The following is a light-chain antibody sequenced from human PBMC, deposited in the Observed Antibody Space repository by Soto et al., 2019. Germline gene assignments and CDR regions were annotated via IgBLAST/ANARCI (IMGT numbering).Light chain of an antibody. Sequence: DIQMTQSPSTLSASVGDRVTITCRASQSISSWLAWYQQKPGKAPKLLIYKASTLESGVPSRFSGSGSGTEFTLTISSLQPDDFAIYYCQQYNSVSLLTFGGGTKVDIK. CDR3: QQYNSVSLLT. J-gene: IGKJ4*01. V-gene: IGKV1-5*03. CDR1: QSISSW. CDR2: KAS.